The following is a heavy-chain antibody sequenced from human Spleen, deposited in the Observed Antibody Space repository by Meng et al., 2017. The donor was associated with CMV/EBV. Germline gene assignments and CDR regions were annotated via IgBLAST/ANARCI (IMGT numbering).Heavy chain of an antibody. Sequence: GSITTYSWNWIRQPPGKGLEWIGYINYSGSTNYNPSLKSRVAISVDTAKNQFSLKLSSVTAADTAVYYCARGWYGSGSYYNGNFDYWGQGTLVTVSS. J-gene: IGHJ4*02. CDR3: ARGWYGSGSYYNGNFDY. CDR1: GSITTYS. D-gene: IGHD3-10*01. V-gene: IGHV4-59*01. CDR2: INYSGST.